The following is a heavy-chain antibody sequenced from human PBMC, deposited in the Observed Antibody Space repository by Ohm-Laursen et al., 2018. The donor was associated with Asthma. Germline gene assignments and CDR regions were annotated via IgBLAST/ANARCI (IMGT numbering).Heavy chain of an antibody. Sequence: SLRLSCSASGFTFSSYSMNWVRQAPGKGLEWVSYISSSSTIYYADSVKGRFTISRDNAKNSLYLQMNSLRDEDTAVYYCARFSTGTPYGMDVWGQGTTVTVSS. D-gene: IGHD1-1*01. J-gene: IGHJ6*02. CDR3: ARFSTGTPYGMDV. V-gene: IGHV3-48*02. CDR1: GFTFSSYS. CDR2: ISSSSTI.